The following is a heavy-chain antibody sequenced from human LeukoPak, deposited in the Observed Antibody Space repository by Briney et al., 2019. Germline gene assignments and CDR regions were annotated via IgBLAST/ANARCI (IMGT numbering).Heavy chain of an antibody. J-gene: IGHJ4*02. V-gene: IGHV3-21*01. Sequence: GGSLRLSCAASGFTFSSYSMTWVRQAPGKGLEGVSSISSSSSDIYYADSVKGRFTISRDNAKNSLYLQMNSLRAEDTAVYYCARLPDYDSSGSVDYWGQGTLVTVSS. CDR1: GFTFSSYS. CDR2: ISSSSSDI. D-gene: IGHD3-22*01. CDR3: ARLPDYDSSGSVDY.